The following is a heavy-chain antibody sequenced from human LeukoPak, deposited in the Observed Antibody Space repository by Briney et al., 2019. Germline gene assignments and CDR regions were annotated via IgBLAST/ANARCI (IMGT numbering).Heavy chain of an antibody. CDR2: ISFDATKE. CDR3: ARFKVGSNTTQKNAFDI. J-gene: IGHJ3*02. D-gene: IGHD1-26*01. CDR1: GFTFSNYA. V-gene: IGHV3-30*01. Sequence: GGSLRLSCAASGFTFSNYAMHWVRQAPGKGLEWVAVISFDATKEYFGKSVKGRFTISRDNSKSALFLQMHSLRIEDTALYFCARFKVGSNTTQKNAFDIWGRGAVVTVSS.